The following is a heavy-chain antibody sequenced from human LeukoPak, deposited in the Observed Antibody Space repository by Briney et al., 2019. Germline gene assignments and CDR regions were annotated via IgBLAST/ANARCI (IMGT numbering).Heavy chain of an antibody. CDR2: IRYDGGNK. V-gene: IGHV3-30*02. J-gene: IGHJ3*02. CDR3: ARDRRYSSSWFKGLGAFDI. Sequence: GGSLRLSCAASGFTVSSYGMHWVRQAPGKGLEWVTFIRYDGGNKYYADSVKGRFTISRDNSKNTLYLQMNSLRAEDTAVYYCARDRRYSSSWFKGLGAFDIWGQGTMVTVSS. D-gene: IGHD6-13*01. CDR1: GFTVSSYG.